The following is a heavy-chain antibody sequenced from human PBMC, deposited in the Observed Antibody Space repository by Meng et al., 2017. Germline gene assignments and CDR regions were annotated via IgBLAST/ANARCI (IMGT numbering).Heavy chain of an antibody. V-gene: IGHV3-30*04. D-gene: IGHD1-26*01. CDR2: ISYDGSNK. CDR1: GFTFSSYA. CDR3: AKDQSGSYDPWFDP. Sequence: GESLKISCAASGFTFSSYAMHWVRQAPGKGLEWVAVISYDGSNKYYADSVKGRFTISRDNSKNTLYLQMNSLRAEDTAVYYCAKDQSGSYDPWFDPWGQGTLVTVSS. J-gene: IGHJ5*02.